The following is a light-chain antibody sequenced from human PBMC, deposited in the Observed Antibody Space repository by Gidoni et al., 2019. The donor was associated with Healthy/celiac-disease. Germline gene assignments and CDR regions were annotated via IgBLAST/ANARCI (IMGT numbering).Light chain of an antibody. CDR2: DAS. V-gene: IGKV1-33*01. CDR3: QQYDNLPLT. J-gene: IGKJ4*01. Sequence: DTQMTQSPSSLSASVGDRVTITCQASQDISNYLNWYRQKPGKAPKLLINDASNLETGVPSRFSGSGSGTDFTFTISSLQPEDIATYYCQQYDNLPLTFGGGTKVEIK. CDR1: QDISNY.